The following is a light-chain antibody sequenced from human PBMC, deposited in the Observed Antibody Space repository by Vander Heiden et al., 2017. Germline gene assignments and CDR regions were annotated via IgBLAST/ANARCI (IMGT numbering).Light chain of an antibody. CDR1: QSISSY. Sequence: DIQMTQSPSSLSASVGDRVTITCRASQSISSYLNWYQQNPGKAPNLLIYAASSLQSGAPSRFSGSGSGIDFTLTISSLQPEDFATYYCQQSHSTPWTFGQGTKVEYK. CDR3: QQSHSTPWT. J-gene: IGKJ1*01. V-gene: IGKV1-39*01. CDR2: AAS.